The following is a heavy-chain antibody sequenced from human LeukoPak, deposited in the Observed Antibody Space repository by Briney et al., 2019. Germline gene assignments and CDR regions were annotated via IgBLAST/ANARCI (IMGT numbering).Heavy chain of an antibody. CDR3: AKRQWEYSYVPGQSSTPDY. CDR1: GFTFSSYG. D-gene: IGHD5-18*01. J-gene: IGHJ4*02. CDR2: ISYDGSNK. Sequence: PGGSLRLSCAASGFTFSSYGMHWVRQAPGKGLEWVAVISYDGSNKYYADSVKGRFTISRDNSKNTLYLQMNSLRAEDTAVYYCAKRQWEYSYVPGQSSTPDYWGQGTLVTVSS. V-gene: IGHV3-30*18.